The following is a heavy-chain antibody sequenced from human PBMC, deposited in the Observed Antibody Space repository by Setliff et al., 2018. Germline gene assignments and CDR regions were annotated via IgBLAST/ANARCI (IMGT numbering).Heavy chain of an antibody. CDR2: IYYSGST. CDR1: GGSISSSSYY. V-gene: IGHV4-39*07. J-gene: IGHJ6*02. Sequence: PSETLSLTCTVSGGSISSSSYYWGWIRQPPGKGLEWIGSIYYSGSTYYNPSLKSRVTISVDKSKNQFSLKLSAVTAADTAVYYCGTLLANYGSGMDVWGQGTTVTVSS. CDR3: GTLLANYGSGMDV. D-gene: IGHD3-10*01.